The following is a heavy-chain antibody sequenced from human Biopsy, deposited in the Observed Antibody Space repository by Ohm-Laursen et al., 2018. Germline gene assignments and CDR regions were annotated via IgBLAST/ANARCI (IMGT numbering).Heavy chain of an antibody. CDR2: ISGSGTLI. J-gene: IGHJ6*02. CDR3: ARKIYGDYEVPYSYGMDV. V-gene: IGHV3-11*01. CDR1: GFTFGDYY. Sequence: SLRLSCTASGFTFGDYYMIWVRQAPGRWLEWVSYISGSGTLIYYRDSVKGRFTISRDSAKNSLYLQMDSLRAEDTAVYYCARKIYGDYEVPYSYGMDVWGLGTTVTVSS. D-gene: IGHD4-17*01.